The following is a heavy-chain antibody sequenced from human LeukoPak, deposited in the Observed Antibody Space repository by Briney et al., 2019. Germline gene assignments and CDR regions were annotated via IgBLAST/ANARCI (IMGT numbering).Heavy chain of an antibody. CDR1: GGSFSGYY. V-gene: IGHV4-34*01. D-gene: IGHD2-21*02. CDR3: ARAQHIVVVTATGYWVDI. CDR2: INHSGST. Sequence: SETLSLTCAVYGGSFSGYYWSWIRQPPGKGLEWIGEINHSGSTNYNPSLKSRVTISVDTSKNQFSLKLSSVTAADTAVYYCARAQHIVVVTATGYWVDIWGQGTMVTVSS. J-gene: IGHJ3*02.